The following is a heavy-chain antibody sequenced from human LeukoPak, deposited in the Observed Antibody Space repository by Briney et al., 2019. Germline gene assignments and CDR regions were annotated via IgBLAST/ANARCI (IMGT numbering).Heavy chain of an antibody. CDR2: IIPILGIA. CDR3: ARVGSGSYDPYYYYCGMDV. CDR1: GYTFTSYA. Sequence: SVKVSCKASGYTFTSYAISWVRQAPGQGLEWMGRIIPILGIANYAQKFQGRVTITADKSTSTAYMELSSLRSEDTAVYYCARVGSGSYDPYYYYCGMDVWGQGTTVTVSS. V-gene: IGHV1-69*04. J-gene: IGHJ6*02. D-gene: IGHD3-10*01.